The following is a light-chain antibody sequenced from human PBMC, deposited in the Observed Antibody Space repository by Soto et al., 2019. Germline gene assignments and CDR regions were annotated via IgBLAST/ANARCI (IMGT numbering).Light chain of an antibody. CDR3: QQYYNWPRE. J-gene: IGKJ1*01. CDR2: GAS. CDR1: QSVNSN. V-gene: IGKV3-15*01. Sequence: EIVMTQSPATLSVSPGERATLSCRASQSVNSNLGWYQQKPGQAPRLLIYGASTRATGIPARFSGSGSGTEFTLTISSLQSEDFAVYYCQQYYNWPREFGQGTKVEIK.